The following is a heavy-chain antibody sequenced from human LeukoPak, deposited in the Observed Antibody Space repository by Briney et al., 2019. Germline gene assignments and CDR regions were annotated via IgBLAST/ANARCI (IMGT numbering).Heavy chain of an antibody. D-gene: IGHD6-19*01. Sequence: GGSLRLSCAASGFTFSSYSMNWVRQAPGKGLEWVSSISSSSSYIYYADSVKGRFTISRDNAKNSLYLQMNSLRAEDTAVYYCARDYEASVAGTLDYWGQGTLVTVSS. CDR1: GFTFSSYS. V-gene: IGHV3-21*01. CDR3: ARDYEASVAGTLDY. J-gene: IGHJ4*02. CDR2: ISSSSSYI.